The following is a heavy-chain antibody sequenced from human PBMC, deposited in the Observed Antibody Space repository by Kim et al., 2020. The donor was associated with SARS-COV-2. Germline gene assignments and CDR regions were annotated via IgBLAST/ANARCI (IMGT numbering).Heavy chain of an antibody. CDR3: ARAVMVAGTYHDAFDI. Sequence: GGSLRLSCAASGFTFSSYWMSWVRQAPGKGLEWVANIKQDGSEKYYVDSVKGRFTISRDNAKNSLYLQMNSLRAEDTAVYYCARAVMVAGTYHDAFDIWGQGTMVTVSS. V-gene: IGHV3-7*01. CDR2: IKQDGSEK. D-gene: IGHD6-19*01. J-gene: IGHJ3*02. CDR1: GFTFSSYW.